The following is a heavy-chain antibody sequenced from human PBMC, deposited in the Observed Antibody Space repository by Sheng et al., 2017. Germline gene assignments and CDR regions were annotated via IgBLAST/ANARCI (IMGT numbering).Heavy chain of an antibody. V-gene: IGHV3-43D*04. CDR1: GFTFDDYA. D-gene: IGHD3-22*01. CDR3: AKGPVRHYYDSSGPSYYYYMDV. Sequence: EVQLVESGGVVVQPGGFLRLSCAASGFTFDDYAMHWVRQAPGKGLEWVSLISWDGGSTYYADSVKGRFTISRDNSKNSLYLQMNSLRAEDTALYYCAKGPVRHYYDSSGPSYYYYMDVWGKGTTVTVSS. CDR2: ISWDGGST. J-gene: IGHJ6*03.